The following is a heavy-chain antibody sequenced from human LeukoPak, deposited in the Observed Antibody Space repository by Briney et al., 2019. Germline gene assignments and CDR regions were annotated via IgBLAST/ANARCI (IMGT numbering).Heavy chain of an antibody. J-gene: IGHJ3*02. CDR3: AGEDNSSGYRPFDI. CDR2: INPNNGGT. V-gene: IGHV1-2*06. CDR1: GYTFTNYQ. Sequence: GASVKVSCKASGYTFTNYQFHWVRQAPGQGLEWMGRINPNNGGTNYAQKFQGRVTMTRDMSMSTAYMELSRLRSVDTAVYYCAGEDNSSGYRPFDIWGQGTMVTVPS. D-gene: IGHD3-22*01.